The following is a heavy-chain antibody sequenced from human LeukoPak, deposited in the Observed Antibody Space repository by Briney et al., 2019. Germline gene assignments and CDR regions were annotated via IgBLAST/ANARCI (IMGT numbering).Heavy chain of an antibody. V-gene: IGHV3-30*17. CDR1: GYTFSNYP. Sequence: PGGPLRLSCAASGYTFSNYPMPWLLQAPGKGQEGLSLISYYGSNKDNDASVKGRFTLSRDNSKATLYLQMNSLRAEDTAVYYCATDSRRNTPSLSYYYYMDVWGKGTTVTVSS. CDR3: ATDSRRNTPSLSYYYYMDV. CDR2: ISYYGSNK. J-gene: IGHJ6*03. D-gene: IGHD1/OR15-1a*01.